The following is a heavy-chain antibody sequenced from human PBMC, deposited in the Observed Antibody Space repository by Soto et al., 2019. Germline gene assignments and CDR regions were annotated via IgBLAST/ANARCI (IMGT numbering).Heavy chain of an antibody. D-gene: IGHD3-9*01. J-gene: IGHJ4*02. V-gene: IGHV3-53*01. Sequence: VQLMESGGTLVQPGGSLRLSCTASGFSVTSNYMTWVRQAPGKGLECVSVIYAGGNTYYADSVKGRFTISSDNSKNTLYLQMNKLRAEDTAVYYCARVTTFYDILTSSYALNYFDYWGQGTRVTVSS. CDR2: IYAGGNT. CDR1: GFSVTSNY. CDR3: ARVTTFYDILTSSYALNYFDY.